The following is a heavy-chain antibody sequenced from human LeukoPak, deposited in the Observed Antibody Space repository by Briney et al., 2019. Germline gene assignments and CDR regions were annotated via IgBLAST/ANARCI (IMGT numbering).Heavy chain of an antibody. V-gene: IGHV4-34*01. Sequence: SETLSLTCAVYGGSRSGYYWSWIRQPPGKGLEWIGEINHSGSTNYNPSLKSRVTISVDTSKNQFSLKLSSVTAADTAVYYCATGLWFGTFDYWGQGTLVTVSS. CDR1: GGSRSGYY. J-gene: IGHJ4*02. CDR2: INHSGST. D-gene: IGHD3-10*01. CDR3: ATGLWFGTFDY.